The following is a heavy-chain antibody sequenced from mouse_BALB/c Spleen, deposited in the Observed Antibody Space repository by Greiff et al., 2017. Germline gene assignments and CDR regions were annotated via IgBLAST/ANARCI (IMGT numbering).Heavy chain of an antibody. CDR2: IYPGNSDT. J-gene: IGHJ3*01. Sequence: VQLQQSGTVLARPGASVKMSCKASGYTFTSYWMHWVKQRPGQGLEWIGAIYPGNSDTSYNQKFKGKAKLTAVTSTSTAYMELSSLTNEDSAVYYCTRAYYGQAWFAYWGQGTLVTVSA. D-gene: IGHD1-1*02. CDR1: GYTFTSYW. V-gene: IGHV1-5*01. CDR3: TRAYYGQAWFAY.